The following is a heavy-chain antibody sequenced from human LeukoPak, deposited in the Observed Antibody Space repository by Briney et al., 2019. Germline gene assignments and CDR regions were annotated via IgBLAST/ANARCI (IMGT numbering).Heavy chain of an antibody. V-gene: IGHV4-39*07. D-gene: IGHD6-13*01. CDR1: GGSISSSSYY. Sequence: SETLSLTCTVSGGSISSSSYYWGWIRQPPGKGLEWIGSIYYSGSTYYNPSLKSRVTISVDTSKNQFSLKLSSVTAADTAVYYCASGSWYVDYYYYGMDVWGQGTTVTVSS. CDR2: IYYSGST. CDR3: ASGSWYVDYYYYGMDV. J-gene: IGHJ6*02.